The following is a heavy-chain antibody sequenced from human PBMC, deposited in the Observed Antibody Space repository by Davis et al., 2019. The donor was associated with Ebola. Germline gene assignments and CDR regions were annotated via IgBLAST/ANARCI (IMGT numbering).Heavy chain of an antibody. D-gene: IGHD6-19*01. CDR1: GFTFSSYW. J-gene: IGHJ5*02. Sequence: PGGSLRLSCAASGFTFSSYWMSWVRQAPGKGREWVANIKQDGSEKYYVDSVKGRFTISRDNAKNSLYLQMNSLRAEDTAVYYCARDGAVAGMRWFDPWGQGTLVTVSS. CDR3: ARDGAVAGMRWFDP. V-gene: IGHV3-7*01. CDR2: IKQDGSEK.